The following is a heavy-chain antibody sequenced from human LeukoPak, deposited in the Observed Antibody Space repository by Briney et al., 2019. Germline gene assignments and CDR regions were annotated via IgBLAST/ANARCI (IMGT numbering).Heavy chain of an antibody. D-gene: IGHD3-10*01. CDR1: GGSISSYY. V-gene: IGHV4-59*01. J-gene: IGHJ4*02. Sequence: SETLSLTCTVSGGSISSYYWSWIRQPPGKGLELIGYIYYSGSTNYNPSLKSRVTISVDTSKNQFSLKLSSVTAADTAVYYCARGRYYGSGSYYTSDYWGQGTLVTVSS. CDR2: IYYSGST. CDR3: ARGRYYGSGSYYTSDY.